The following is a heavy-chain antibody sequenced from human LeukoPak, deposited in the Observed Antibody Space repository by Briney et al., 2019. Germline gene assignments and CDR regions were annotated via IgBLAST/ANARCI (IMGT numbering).Heavy chain of an antibody. CDR2: INAGNGNT. CDR3: ARVRSYTFDY. D-gene: IGHD1-26*01. CDR1: GYTFTNYP. V-gene: IGHV1-3*01. J-gene: IGHJ4*02. Sequence: ASVKVSCKTSGYTFTNYPMHWVRQAPGQRLEWMGWINAGNGNTKYSQKFQGRVTITRDTSASTAYMELSSLRSDDTAVYYCARVRSYTFDYWGQGTLVTVSS.